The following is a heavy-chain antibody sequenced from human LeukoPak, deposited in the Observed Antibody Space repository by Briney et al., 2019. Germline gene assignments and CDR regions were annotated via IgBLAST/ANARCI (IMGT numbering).Heavy chain of an antibody. V-gene: IGHV3-23*01. Sequence: PGGSLRLSCAASGFTFSSYAISWVRQAPGKGLEWVSAISGSGGSTYYADSVKGRFTISRDNSKNTLYLQMNSLRAEDTAVYYCAKELVGSYVESRGDYWGQGTMVTVSS. CDR1: GFTFSSYA. D-gene: IGHD1-26*01. CDR3: AKELVGSYVESRGDY. J-gene: IGHJ4*02. CDR2: ISGSGGST.